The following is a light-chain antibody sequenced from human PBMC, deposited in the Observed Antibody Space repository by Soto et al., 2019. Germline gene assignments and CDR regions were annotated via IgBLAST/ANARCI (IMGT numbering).Light chain of an antibody. CDR2: GAS. CDR1: QSVGSSY. CDR3: QQYGSSSVFT. V-gene: IGKV3-20*01. Sequence: EIVLTQSPGTLSLSPGERATLSCRATQSVGSSYLAWYQQRPGQAPRLLIYGASSRATGIPDRFSGSGSGTDFTLTINRLEPEDFAVYYCQQYGSSSVFTFGPGTKVDIK. J-gene: IGKJ3*01.